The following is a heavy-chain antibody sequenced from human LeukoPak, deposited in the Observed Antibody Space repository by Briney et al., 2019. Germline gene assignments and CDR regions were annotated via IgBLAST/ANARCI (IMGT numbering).Heavy chain of an antibody. CDR3: ARDRRDILPGYPGWYFDL. CDR2: FYYSGST. Sequence: SETLPLPSTVPRRSIPSSSCKWGWIRPPPGKGLEWIGRFYYSGSTYYNPSLKRRVSLSLDTFKNQFSLKLRSVTAADTAVYYCARDRRDILPGYPGWYFDLWGRGTLVTVSS. V-gene: IGHV4-39*02. CDR1: RRSIPSSSCK. J-gene: IGHJ2*01. D-gene: IGHD3-9*01.